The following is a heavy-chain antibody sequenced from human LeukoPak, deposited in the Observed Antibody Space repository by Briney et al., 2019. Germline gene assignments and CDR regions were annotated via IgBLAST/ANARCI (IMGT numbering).Heavy chain of an antibody. CDR1: GGSISSSSYY. D-gene: IGHD6-13*01. Sequence: KTSETLSLTCTVSGGSISSSSYYWGWIRQPPGKGLEWIGSIYYSGSTYYNPSLKSRVTISVDTSKNQFSLKLSSVTAADTAVYYCASESDPQQLVGILDYWGQGTLVTVSS. CDR3: ASESDPQQLVGILDY. J-gene: IGHJ4*02. CDR2: IYYSGST. V-gene: IGHV4-39*07.